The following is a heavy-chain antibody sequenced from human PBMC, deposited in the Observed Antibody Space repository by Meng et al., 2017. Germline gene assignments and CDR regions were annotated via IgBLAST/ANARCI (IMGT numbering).Heavy chain of an antibody. Sequence: ASVKVSCKASGYTFTSYYMHWVRQAPGQGLEWMGIINPSSGSTTYAQKFQGRVTMTRDTSTSTVYMELSSLRSEDAAVYYCARATEAGRHFDYWGQGTLVTVSS. CDR2: INPSSGST. V-gene: IGHV1-46*01. CDR3: ARATEAGRHFDY. D-gene: IGHD6-6*01. J-gene: IGHJ4*02. CDR1: GYTFTSYY.